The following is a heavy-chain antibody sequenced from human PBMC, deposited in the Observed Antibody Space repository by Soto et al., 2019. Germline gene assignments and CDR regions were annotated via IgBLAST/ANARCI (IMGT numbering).Heavy chain of an antibody. CDR2: INHSGSN. V-gene: IGHV4-34*01. CDR1: GGSFSGYY. J-gene: IGHJ4*02. Sequence: QVQLQQWGAGLLKPSETLSLTCAVYGGSFSGYYWSWIRQPPGKGLEWIGEINHSGSNNYNPSLKSRVTISVDTSKNQFSLKLSSVTAADTAVYYCARGVRPGYCSGGSCYRRPFDYWGQGTLVTVSS. D-gene: IGHD2-15*01. CDR3: ARGVRPGYCSGGSCYRRPFDY.